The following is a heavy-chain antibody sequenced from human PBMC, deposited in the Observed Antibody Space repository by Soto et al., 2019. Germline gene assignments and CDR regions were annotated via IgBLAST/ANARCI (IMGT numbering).Heavy chain of an antibody. CDR3: AKDNSLHWFDP. Sequence: EVQLLESGGGLVQPGGSLRLACATSGFSFITYAMTWVRQAPGKGLEWVSTFNGNGGGTYYADSVKGRFTISRDNSKNTLYLQMDSLRAEDTATYYCAKDNSLHWFDPWGQGTLVTVSS. V-gene: IGHV3-23*01. CDR1: GFSFITYA. D-gene: IGHD2-15*01. J-gene: IGHJ5*02. CDR2: FNGNGGGT.